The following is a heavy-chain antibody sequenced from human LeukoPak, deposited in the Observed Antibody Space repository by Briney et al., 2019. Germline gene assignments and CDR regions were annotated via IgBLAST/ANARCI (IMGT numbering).Heavy chain of an antibody. CDR2: IYYSGST. J-gene: IGHJ5*02. CDR1: GGSISSSSYY. V-gene: IGHV4-39*01. D-gene: IGHD1-26*01. Sequence: PSGTLSLTCTVSGGSISSSSYYWGWIRQTPGKGLEWIGSIYYSGSTYYNPSLKSRVTISVDTSKNQFSLKLSSVTAADTAVYYCCIVGATWPWGQGTLVTVSS. CDR3: CIVGATWP.